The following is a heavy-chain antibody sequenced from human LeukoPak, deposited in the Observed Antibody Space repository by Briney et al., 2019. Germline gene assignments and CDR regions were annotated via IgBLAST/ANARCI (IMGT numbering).Heavy chain of an antibody. V-gene: IGHV1-69*13. Sequence: SVKVSCKASGGTFSSYAISWVRQAPGQGLEWMGGIIPIFGTANYAQKFQGRVTITADESTSTAYMELSSLRSEDTAVYYCARGPFVVAHQGDYYYGMDVWGQGTTVTVSS. CDR1: GGTFSSYA. J-gene: IGHJ6*02. CDR3: ARGPFVVAHQGDYYYGMDV. CDR2: IIPIFGTA. D-gene: IGHD2-2*01.